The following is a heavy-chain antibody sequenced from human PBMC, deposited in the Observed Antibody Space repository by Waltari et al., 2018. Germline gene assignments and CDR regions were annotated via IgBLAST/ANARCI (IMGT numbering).Heavy chain of an antibody. CDR3: ARGGSSSNSGAFDI. J-gene: IGHJ3*02. V-gene: IGHV5-51*01. CDR1: GYRYSDYV. D-gene: IGHD6-6*01. Sequence: EVQLVQSGAEVKKPGDSLRISCKGSGYRYSDYVVSWVRQMPGKGLEGRGIIYPVASYTISSPSLQGQVTISAGKSIASAYLQWGSLKASDTAIYYCARGGSSSNSGAFDIWGQGTMVTVSS. CDR2: IYPVASYT.